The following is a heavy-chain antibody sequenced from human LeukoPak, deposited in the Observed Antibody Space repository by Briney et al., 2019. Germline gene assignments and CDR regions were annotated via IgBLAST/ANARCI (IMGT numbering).Heavy chain of an antibody. Sequence: SETLSLTCTVSGCSISSGYYWGWIRQPPGKGLEWIGSIYHSGSTYYNPSLKSRVTISVDTSKNQFSLKLSSVTAADTAVYYCARWNWNDVYYFDYWGQGTLVTVSS. D-gene: IGHD1-1*01. CDR3: ARWNWNDVYYFDY. CDR1: GCSISSGYY. CDR2: IYHSGST. J-gene: IGHJ4*02. V-gene: IGHV4-38-2*02.